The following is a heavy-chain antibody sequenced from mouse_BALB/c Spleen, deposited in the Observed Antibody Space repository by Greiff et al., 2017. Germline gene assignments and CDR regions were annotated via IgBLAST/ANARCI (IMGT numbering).Heavy chain of an antibody. D-gene: IGHD1-1*01. CDR2: ISSGGST. CDR1: GFTFSSYA. J-gene: IGHJ2*01. V-gene: IGHV5-6-5*01. CDR3: ARGGIYYSDY. Sequence: EVKLMESGGGLVQPGGSLKLSCAASGFTFSSYAMSWVRQTPEKRLEWVASISSGGSTYYPDSVKGRFTISRDNARNILYLQMSSLRSEDTAMYYCARGGIYYSDYWGQGTTLTVSS.